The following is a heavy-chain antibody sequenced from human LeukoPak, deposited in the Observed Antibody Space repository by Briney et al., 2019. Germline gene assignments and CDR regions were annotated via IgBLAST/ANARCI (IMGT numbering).Heavy chain of an antibody. Sequence: PGGSLRLSCVASGFTSATNWMSWVRQAPGKGLEWVAVISYDGYNKYHADSVKGRFTISRDNSKNTLYLQMNSLRAEDTAVYYCARDLGWSFDYWGQGPLVTVSS. CDR1: GFTSATNW. J-gene: IGHJ4*02. V-gene: IGHV3-30-3*01. CDR3: ARDLGWSFDY. CDR2: ISYDGYNK. D-gene: IGHD4-23*01.